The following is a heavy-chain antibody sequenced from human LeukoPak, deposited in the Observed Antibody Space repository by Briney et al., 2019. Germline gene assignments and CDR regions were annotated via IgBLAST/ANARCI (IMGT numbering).Heavy chain of an antibody. Sequence: PSETLSLTRTVSGGSISSYYWSWIRQPPGKGLEWIGYIYYSGSTNYNPSLKSRVTISVDTSKNQFSLKLSSVTAADTAVYYCARSVVVAATTAFDIWGQGTMVTVSS. V-gene: IGHV4-59*01. CDR2: IYYSGST. CDR1: GGSISSYY. D-gene: IGHD2-15*01. CDR3: ARSVVVAATTAFDI. J-gene: IGHJ3*02.